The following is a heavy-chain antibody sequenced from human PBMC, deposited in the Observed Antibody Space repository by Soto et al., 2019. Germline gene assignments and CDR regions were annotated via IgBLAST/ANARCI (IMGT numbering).Heavy chain of an antibody. CDR3: ARDILLWFGELPPRAHDAFDI. J-gene: IGHJ3*02. CDR2: IDYSGST. D-gene: IGHD3-10*01. V-gene: IGHV4-31*03. Sequence: QVQLQESGPGLVKPSQTLSLTCTVSGGSISSGGYFWSRIRQHPGKGLEWIGDIDYSGSTHSNPSLKSRVTKSGDTSKNQFALKLSSVTAADTAVYYCARDILLWFGELPPRAHDAFDIWGQGTMVTVSS. CDR1: GGSISSGGYF.